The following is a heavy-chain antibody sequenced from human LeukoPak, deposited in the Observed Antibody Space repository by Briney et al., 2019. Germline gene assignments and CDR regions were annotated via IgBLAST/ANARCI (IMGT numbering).Heavy chain of an antibody. D-gene: IGHD3-10*01. CDR2: INDSGGNT. Sequence: GGSLRLSCAASGFTFSSYAMSWVRQAPGKGLEWVSLINDSGGNTYYADSVKGRFTISRDNSKDTLFLQMSSLRAEDTAVYYCAKTSAGIRGGYFDYWGQGTLVTVSS. CDR1: GFTFSSYA. CDR3: AKTSAGIRGGYFDY. J-gene: IGHJ4*02. V-gene: IGHV3-23*01.